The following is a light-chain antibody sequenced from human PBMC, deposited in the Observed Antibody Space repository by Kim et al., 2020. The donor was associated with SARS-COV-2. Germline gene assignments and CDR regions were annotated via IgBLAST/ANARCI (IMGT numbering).Light chain of an antibody. V-gene: IGLV3-21*04. J-gene: IGLJ2*01. CDR1: NIGTNS. CDR2: YDR. Sequence: SYELTQPPSLSVAPGKTARITCEGENIGTNSLHWYQQKAGQAPVLVIHYDRDRPSGIPERFSGSKSGDTATLAISRVEAGDEADYYCQVWDSTTDHAVFGGGTKLTVL. CDR3: QVWDSTTDHAV.